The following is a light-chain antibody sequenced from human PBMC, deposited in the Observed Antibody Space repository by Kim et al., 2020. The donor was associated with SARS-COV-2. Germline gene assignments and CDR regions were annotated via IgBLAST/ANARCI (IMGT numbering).Light chain of an antibody. J-gene: IGLJ3*02. V-gene: IGLV5-39*01. CDR3: AIWYSNTWV. CDR2: YKSDSNK. CDR1: RGIHVDIYH. Sequence: FPCTFRRGIHVDIYHIFWYQQKPGSLPRYLLRYKSDSNKEQGSGVPSRFSGSKDASTNAGLLLISGLQSEDEADYYCAIWYSNTWVFGGGTQLTVL.